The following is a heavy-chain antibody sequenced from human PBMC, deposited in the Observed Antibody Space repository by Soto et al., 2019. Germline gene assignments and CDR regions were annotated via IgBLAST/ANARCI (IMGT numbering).Heavy chain of an antibody. V-gene: IGHV3-23*01. J-gene: IGHJ4*02. Sequence: GGSLRLSCSASGFTFNTYAMNWARQSPGKGLEWVSSISGSGGSTYYADSVKGRFTISRDNSKNTLYLQINSLRAEDTAVYYCAKMAPLGYYDSSGYPVYWGQGTLVTVSS. D-gene: IGHD3-22*01. CDR1: GFTFNTYA. CDR3: AKMAPLGYYDSSGYPVY. CDR2: ISGSGGST.